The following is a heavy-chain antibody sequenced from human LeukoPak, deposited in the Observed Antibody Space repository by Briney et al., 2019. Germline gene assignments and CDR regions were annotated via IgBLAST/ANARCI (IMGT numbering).Heavy chain of an antibody. V-gene: IGHV1-8*01. CDR1: GCTFTSYD. D-gene: IGHD3-10*01. CDR3: ARDTPRLRGVIRY. CDR2: MNPNSGNT. Sequence: ASVKVSCKASGCTFTSYDINWVRQATGQGLEWMGWMNPNSGNTGYAQKFQGRVTMTRNTSISTAYMELSSLRSEDTAVYYCARDTPRLRGVIRYWGQGTLVTVSS. J-gene: IGHJ4*02.